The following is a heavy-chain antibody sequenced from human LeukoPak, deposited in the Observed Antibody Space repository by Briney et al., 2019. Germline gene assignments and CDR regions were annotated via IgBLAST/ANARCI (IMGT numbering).Heavy chain of an antibody. CDR1: GGSISSYY. V-gene: IGHV4-59*08. CDR3: AGHYDILTGYQY. D-gene: IGHD3-9*01. CDR2: IYYSGST. J-gene: IGHJ4*02. Sequence: SETLSLTCTVSGGSISSYYWSWIRQPPGKGLEWIGYIYYSGSTNYNPSLKSRVTISVDTSKNQSSLKLSSVTAADTAVYYCAGHYDILTGYQYWGQGTLVTVSS.